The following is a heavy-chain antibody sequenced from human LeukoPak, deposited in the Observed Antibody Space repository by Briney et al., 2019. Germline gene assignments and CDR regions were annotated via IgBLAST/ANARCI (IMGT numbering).Heavy chain of an antibody. CDR2: INAGNGNT. D-gene: IGHD5-18*01. CDR1: GYTFTSYA. J-gene: IGHJ1*01. CDR3: ARMGGYSYGPRVEYFQH. V-gene: IGHV1-3*01. Sequence: GASVKVSCKASGYTFTSYAMHWVRQAPGQRLEWMGWINAGNGNTKYSQKFQGRVTITRDTSASTAYMKLSSLRSEDTAVYYCARMGGYSYGPRVEYFQHWGQGTLVTVSS.